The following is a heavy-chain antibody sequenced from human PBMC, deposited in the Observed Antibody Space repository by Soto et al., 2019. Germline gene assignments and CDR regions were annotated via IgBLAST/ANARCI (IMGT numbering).Heavy chain of an antibody. CDR2: ISGTGRST. CDR3: AKDRLGGNVVY. CDR1: AFTLCGYS. Sequence: GGSLRPSRAVPAFTLCGYSPNYVRKAPGKELEWVATISGTGRSTYYADSVKGRFTISRDNTKNTLYLQMNSLRVDDTAVYYCAKDRLGGNVVYWGQGTQVTVSS. J-gene: IGHJ4*02. D-gene: IGHD2-8*01. V-gene: IGHV3-23*01.